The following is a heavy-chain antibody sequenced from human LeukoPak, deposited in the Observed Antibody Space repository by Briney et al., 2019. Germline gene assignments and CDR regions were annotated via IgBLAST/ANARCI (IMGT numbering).Heavy chain of an antibody. CDR2: INHSGST. V-gene: IGHV4-34*01. J-gene: IGHJ4*02. CDR3: ASPGTAVAGWRYFDY. Sequence: PSETLSLTCAVYGGSFSGYYWRWIGQPPEKGLEWIWEINHSGSTNYNPSLKSRVTISVDTSKNQFSLKLNSVTAADTAVYYCASPGTAVAGWRYFDYWGQGTLVTVSS. CDR1: GGSFSGYY. D-gene: IGHD6-19*01.